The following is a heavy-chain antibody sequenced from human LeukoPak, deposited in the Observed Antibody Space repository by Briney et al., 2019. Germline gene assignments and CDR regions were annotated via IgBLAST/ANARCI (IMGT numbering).Heavy chain of an antibody. D-gene: IGHD4-17*01. CDR1: TFTFKRYA. V-gene: IGHV3-23*01. J-gene: IGHJ4*02. CDR3: AKGGNGDYIDY. CDR2: ITGSGGTT. Sequence: GGSLRLSCAASTFTFKRYAMSWVRQAPGKGLEWVSAITGSGGTTYYADSVKGRFTIYRDNSKNTLYLQMNSLRAEDTAVYFCAKGGNGDYIDYLGQGTLVTVSS.